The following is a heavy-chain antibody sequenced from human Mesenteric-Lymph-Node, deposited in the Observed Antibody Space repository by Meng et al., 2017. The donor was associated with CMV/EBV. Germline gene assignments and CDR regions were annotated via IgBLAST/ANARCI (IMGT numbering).Heavy chain of an antibody. D-gene: IGHD5-18*01. J-gene: IGHJ4*02. CDR2: INSDGSTT. V-gene: IGHV3-74*01. CDR3: ARDLPSGYNYGYDGFDY. CDR1: GFTFSSYW. Sequence: GESLKISCAASGFTFSSYWMHWVRQVPGKGLEWVARINSDGSTTNLADSVKGRFTISRDNAKNTLYLQMNSLRAEDTAVYHCARDLPSGYNYGYDGFDYWGQGTLVTVSS.